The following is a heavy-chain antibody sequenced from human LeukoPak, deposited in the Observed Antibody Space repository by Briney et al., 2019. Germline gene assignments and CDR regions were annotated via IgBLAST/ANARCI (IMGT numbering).Heavy chain of an antibody. CDR3: ARADCSSSTCYLRRSWFDP. V-gene: IGHV3-21*01. Sequence: PGGSLRLSCAASAFTPSNYDMNWLRHAPGQGLEFVSSISTSSRYIYYKDSVRGRFTISTDDAKNSLYLEMNSLRAEDTAVYYCARADCSSSTCYLRRSWFDPWGQGTLVTVSS. J-gene: IGHJ5*02. CDR2: ISTSSRYI. D-gene: IGHD2-2*01. CDR1: AFTPSNYD.